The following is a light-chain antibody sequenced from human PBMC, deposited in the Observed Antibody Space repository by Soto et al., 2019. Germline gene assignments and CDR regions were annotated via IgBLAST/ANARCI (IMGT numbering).Light chain of an antibody. J-gene: IGLJ3*02. CDR1: SSDVGSYNL. CDR3: CSNAGSSPLV. CDR2: EVS. V-gene: IGLV2-23*02. Sequence: QSALTQPASVSGSPGQSITISCTGTSSDVGSYNLVSWYQQHPGKAPKLMIYEVSKRPSGVSNRFSGSKSGNTASLTISGLQAEDEADYYCCSNAGSSPLVFGGGIKLTVL.